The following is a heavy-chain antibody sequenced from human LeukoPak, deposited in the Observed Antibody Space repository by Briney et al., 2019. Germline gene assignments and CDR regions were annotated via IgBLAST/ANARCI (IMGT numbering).Heavy chain of an antibody. CDR2: IYHGGST. CDR1: GASISSSHW. Sequence: SEALSLTCAVSGASISSSHWWSWVRQPPRKGLEWIGEIYHGGSTNCNPSLKGRVTISVDRSNNQFSLRLTSVTAADTAVYYCARGEEHGSGTVHFDYWGQGTLVTVSS. V-gene: IGHV4-4*02. D-gene: IGHD3-10*01. CDR3: ARGEEHGSGTVHFDY. J-gene: IGHJ4*02.